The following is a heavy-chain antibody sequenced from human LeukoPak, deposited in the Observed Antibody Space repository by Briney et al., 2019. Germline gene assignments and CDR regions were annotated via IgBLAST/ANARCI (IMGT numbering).Heavy chain of an antibody. V-gene: IGHV3-48*01. CDR1: GFTFSTYS. CDR3: ANRPLWFGESYPFDY. CDR2: IDTGTSTI. D-gene: IGHD3-10*01. Sequence: QTGGSLRLSCAASGFTFSTYSMNWVRQAPGKGLEWVSYIDTGTSTIYYADSVKGRFTISRDNSKNTLYLQMNSLRAEDTAVYYCANRPLWFGESYPFDYWGQGTLVTVSS. J-gene: IGHJ4*02.